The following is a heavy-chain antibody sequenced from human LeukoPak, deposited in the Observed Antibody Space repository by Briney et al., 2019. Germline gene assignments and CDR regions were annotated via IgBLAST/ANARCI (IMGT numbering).Heavy chain of an antibody. J-gene: IGHJ4*02. CDR3: ARVRGWRFGSKGDSFDY. V-gene: IGHV1-69*04. CDR1: GYTFTNYG. CDR2: IIPILGLI. Sequence: SVKVSFKASGYTFTNYGINWGRHAPGQGLEWMGRIIPILGLINYAQKFQGRVTITADKSTNTGYMHVTSLRCDDTAVYYCARVRGWRFGSKGDSFDYWRQGTLVTVSS. D-gene: IGHD3-16*01.